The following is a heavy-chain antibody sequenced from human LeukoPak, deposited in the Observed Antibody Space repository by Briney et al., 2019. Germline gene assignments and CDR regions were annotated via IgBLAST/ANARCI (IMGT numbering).Heavy chain of an antibody. CDR2: ISAYNGNT. J-gene: IGHJ6*02. Sequence: AASVKVSCKSSGYTFTSYGIIWVRQAPGQGLEWMGWISAYNGNTNYAQKLQGRVTMTTDTSTSTAYMELRSLRSDDTAVYYCAREGIVVRYYGMDVWGQGTTVTVSS. CDR3: AREGIVVRYYGMDV. CDR1: GYTFTSYG. D-gene: IGHD2-15*01. V-gene: IGHV1-18*01.